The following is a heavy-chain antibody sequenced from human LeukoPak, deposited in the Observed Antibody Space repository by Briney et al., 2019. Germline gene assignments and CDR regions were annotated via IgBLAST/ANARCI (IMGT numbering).Heavy chain of an antibody. D-gene: IGHD3-10*02. V-gene: IGHV3-48*04. CDR2: ISSSGSTI. CDR3: AELGITMIGGV. Sequence: GGSLRLSCAASAFTFSSYSMNWVRQAPGKGLEWVSYISSSGSTIYYADSVKGRLTISRDNDKNSLYLQMNSLRAEDTAVYYCAELGITMIGGVWGKGTTVTISS. J-gene: IGHJ6*04. CDR1: AFTFSSYS.